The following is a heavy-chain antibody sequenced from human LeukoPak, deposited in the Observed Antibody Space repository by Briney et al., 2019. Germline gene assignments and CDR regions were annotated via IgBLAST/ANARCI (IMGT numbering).Heavy chain of an antibody. CDR1: GFTVSSNY. D-gene: IGHD5-18*01. CDR3: AKNGRGYSYGYADYFDY. Sequence: PGGSLRLSCAASGFTVSSNYMSWVRQAPGKGLEWVSVIYSGGSTYYADSVEGRFTISRDNSKNTLYLQMNSLRAEDTAVYYCAKNGRGYSYGYADYFDYWGQGTLVTVSS. CDR2: IYSGGST. J-gene: IGHJ4*02. V-gene: IGHV3-53*01.